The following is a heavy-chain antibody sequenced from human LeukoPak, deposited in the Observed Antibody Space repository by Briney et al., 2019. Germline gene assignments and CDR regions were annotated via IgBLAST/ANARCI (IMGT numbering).Heavy chain of an antibody. J-gene: IGHJ5*02. CDR1: GGSISSSSYY. Sequence: SSETLSLTCTVSGGSISSSSYYWGWIRQPPGKGLEWIGSIYYSGSTYYNPSLKSRVTISVDTSKNQFSLKLSSVTAADTAVYYCARGPDSSSWYEVWFDPWGQGTLVTVSS. CDR2: IYYSGST. V-gene: IGHV4-39*01. D-gene: IGHD6-13*01. CDR3: ARGPDSSSWYEVWFDP.